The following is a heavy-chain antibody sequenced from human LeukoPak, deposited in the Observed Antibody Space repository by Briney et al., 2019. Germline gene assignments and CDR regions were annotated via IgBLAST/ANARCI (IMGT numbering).Heavy chain of an antibody. D-gene: IGHD6-13*01. Sequence: GGSLRLACAAPGFRFSSYGIHWVRPAPGKGLEWVAFIRCDGSNKYYADSVKGRFTISRDNARNSLYLQMNSLRAEDTAVYYCARLAAAGTTEYYYYYMDVWGKGTTVTVSS. V-gene: IGHV3-30*02. CDR1: GFRFSSYG. J-gene: IGHJ6*03. CDR2: IRCDGSNK. CDR3: ARLAAAGTTEYYYYYMDV.